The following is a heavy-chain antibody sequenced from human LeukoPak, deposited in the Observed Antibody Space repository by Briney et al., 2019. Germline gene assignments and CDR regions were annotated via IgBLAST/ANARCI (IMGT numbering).Heavy chain of an antibody. CDR3: AIRPDHHLLYYFEY. Sequence: ASVKVSCKASGYTFTGYYMLWVRQAPGQGLEWMGWINPNSGGTKYAQKFQGRVTMTSDASISTAYMELNSLRSGDTAVYYCAIRPDHHLLYYFEYWGQGALVTVSS. D-gene: IGHD2-15*01. CDR1: GYTFTGYY. J-gene: IGHJ4*02. CDR2: INPNSGGT. V-gene: IGHV1-2*02.